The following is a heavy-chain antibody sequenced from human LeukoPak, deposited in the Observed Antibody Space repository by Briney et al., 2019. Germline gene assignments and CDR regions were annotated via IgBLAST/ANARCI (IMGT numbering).Heavy chain of an antibody. Sequence: SETLSLTCAVSGDSIRSVGYSWSWIRQPPGKRLEWLGYVYHSGNANYNPSLKSRVTISVDTSKNQFSLKLSSVTAADTAVYYCARYCSGGSCWAFDIWGQGTMVTVSS. D-gene: IGHD2-15*01. V-gene: IGHV4-30-4*07. CDR2: VYHSGNA. J-gene: IGHJ3*02. CDR1: GDSIRSVGYS. CDR3: ARYCSGGSCWAFDI.